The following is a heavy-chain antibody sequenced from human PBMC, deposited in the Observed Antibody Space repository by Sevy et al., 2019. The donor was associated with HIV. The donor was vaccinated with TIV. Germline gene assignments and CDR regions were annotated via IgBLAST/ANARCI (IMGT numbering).Heavy chain of an antibody. Sequence: ASVKVSCKASGYTFTSYAMHWVRQAPGQRLEWMGWINAGNGNTKYSQKFQGRVTITRDTSASTAYMELSSLRSEDTAVYYFARDWDIVVVPAAIQNLSGMDVWGQGTTVTVSS. V-gene: IGHV1-3*01. CDR2: INAGNGNT. CDR3: ARDWDIVVVPAAIQNLSGMDV. D-gene: IGHD2-2*02. CDR1: GYTFTSYA. J-gene: IGHJ6*02.